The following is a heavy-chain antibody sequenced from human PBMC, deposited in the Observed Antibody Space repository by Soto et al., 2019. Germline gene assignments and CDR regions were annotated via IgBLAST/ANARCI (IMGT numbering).Heavy chain of an antibody. CDR1: GYSFTSYW. CDR2: IYPGDSDT. Sequence: PGESLKISCKGSGYSFTSYWIGWVRQMPGKGLEWMGIIYPGDSDTRYSPSFQGQVTISADKSISTAYLQWSSLKASDTAMYYCARRATIFGVARDGSSCMDVWGQGTTVTVSS. D-gene: IGHD3-3*01. CDR3: ARRATIFGVARDGSSCMDV. J-gene: IGHJ6*02. V-gene: IGHV5-51*01.